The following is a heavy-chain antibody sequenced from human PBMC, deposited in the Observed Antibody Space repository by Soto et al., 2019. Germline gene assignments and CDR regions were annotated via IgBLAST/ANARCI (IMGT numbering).Heavy chain of an antibody. CDR1: GGSISSGGYY. CDR2: IYYSGST. CDR3: AREAAGNSGMYYYYYGMDV. J-gene: IGHJ6*02. Sequence: QSLTCTVSGGSISSGGYYWSWIRQHPGKGLEWIGYIYYSGSTYYNPSLKSRVTISVDTSKNQFSLKLSSVTAADTAVYYCAREAAGNSGMYYYYYGMDVWGQGTTVTVSS. V-gene: IGHV4-31*03. D-gene: IGHD6-13*01.